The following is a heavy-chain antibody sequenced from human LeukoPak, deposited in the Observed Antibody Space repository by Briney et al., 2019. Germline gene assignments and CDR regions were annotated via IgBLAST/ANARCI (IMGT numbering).Heavy chain of an antibody. Sequence: GGPLRLSCAASGFTFSSYSMNWVRQAPGKGLEWVSSISSSSSYIYYADSVKGRFTISRDNAKNSLYLQMNSLRAEDTAVYYCARDGSEMATIGPTLVGYFDYWGQGTLVTVSS. CDR3: ARDGSEMATIGPTLVGYFDY. J-gene: IGHJ4*02. CDR2: ISSSSSYI. V-gene: IGHV3-21*01. D-gene: IGHD5-24*01. CDR1: GFTFSSYS.